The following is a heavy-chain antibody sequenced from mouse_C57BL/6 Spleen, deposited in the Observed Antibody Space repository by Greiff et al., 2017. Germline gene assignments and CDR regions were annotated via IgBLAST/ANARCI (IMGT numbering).Heavy chain of an antibody. CDR1: GYTFPSYW. J-gene: IGHJ3*01. CDR2: IDPNSGGT. V-gene: IGHV1-72*01. CDR3: ARDKTAQAWWFAY. Sequence: QVQLQQPRAELVKPGASVQLSCKASGYTFPSYWMHWVKQRPGRGLEWIGRIDPNSGGTKYNEKFKSKATLTVDKPSSTAYMQLSSLTSEDSAVYYCARDKTAQAWWFAYRGQGTLVTVSA. D-gene: IGHD3-2*02.